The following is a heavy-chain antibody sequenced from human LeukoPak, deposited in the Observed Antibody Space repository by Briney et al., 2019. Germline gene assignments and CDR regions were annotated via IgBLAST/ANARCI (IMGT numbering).Heavy chain of an antibody. CDR2: ICSGGNI. CDR3: ARDGPWKSDY. D-gene: IGHD1-1*01. J-gene: IGHJ4*02. V-gene: IGHV4-39*02. CDR1: GGSVSSSYY. Sequence: SETLSLTCTVSGGSVSSSYYWGWIRQPPGKGLAWIGSICSGGNICSNPSLESRVTISVDSSRSHFFLQLTSATAADTAVYFCARDGPWKSDYWGQGTLVTVSS.